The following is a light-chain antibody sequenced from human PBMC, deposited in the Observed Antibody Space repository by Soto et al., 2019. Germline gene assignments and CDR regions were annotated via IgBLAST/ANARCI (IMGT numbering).Light chain of an antibody. V-gene: IGKV3-15*01. CDR3: QQYNNWPPIT. CDR1: QSVSSN. J-gene: IGKJ5*01. CDR2: GAS. Sequence: IAVTQAPTFMSVSPGEKATRSCSASQSVSSNLAWYQQKPGQAPRLLIYGASTRATGIPARFSGSGSGTEFTLTISSLQSEDFAVYYCQQYNNWPPITFGQGTRLEI.